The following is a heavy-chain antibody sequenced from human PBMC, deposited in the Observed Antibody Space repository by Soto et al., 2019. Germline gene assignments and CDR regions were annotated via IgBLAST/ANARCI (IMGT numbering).Heavy chain of an antibody. J-gene: IGHJ4*02. D-gene: IGHD5-18*01. V-gene: IGHV4-34*01. CDR2: INHSGST. CDR1: VGSFSGYY. CDR3: ARGLRRGYSDGYRY. Sequence: SETLSLTCAVYVGSFSGYYWSWLREPPGKGLEWIGEINHSGSTNYNPSLKSRVTISVDTSKNQFSLKLSSVTAADTAVYYCARGLRRGYSDGYRYWGQGTLVTVSS.